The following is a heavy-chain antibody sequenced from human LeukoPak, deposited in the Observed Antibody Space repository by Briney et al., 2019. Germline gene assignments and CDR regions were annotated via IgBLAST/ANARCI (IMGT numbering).Heavy chain of an antibody. Sequence: GGSLRLSCAASGFTFSSYAMSWVRQAPGKGLEWVSSISPTSTYIYYADSVKGRFTISRDNAKNSLYVQMNSLRVEDMAVYYCAREGQRGRWNFDYWGQGTLVTVSP. J-gene: IGHJ4*02. CDR1: GFTFSSYA. CDR3: AREGQRGRWNFDY. CDR2: ISPTSTYI. D-gene: IGHD1-1*01. V-gene: IGHV3-21*01.